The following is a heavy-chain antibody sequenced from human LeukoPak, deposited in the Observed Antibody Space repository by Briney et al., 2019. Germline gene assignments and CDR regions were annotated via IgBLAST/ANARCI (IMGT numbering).Heavy chain of an antibody. Sequence: GGSLRLSCAASGFTFSTYSMNWVRQAPGKGLEWVSPIISSSSYIYYADSVKGRFTISRDNSKNSLYLQMNSLRAEDTAVYYCARDPQYCSGGSCYPFDYWGQGTLVTVSS. D-gene: IGHD2-15*01. CDR3: ARDPQYCSGGSCYPFDY. CDR2: IISSSSYI. CDR1: GFTFSTYS. J-gene: IGHJ4*02. V-gene: IGHV3-21*01.